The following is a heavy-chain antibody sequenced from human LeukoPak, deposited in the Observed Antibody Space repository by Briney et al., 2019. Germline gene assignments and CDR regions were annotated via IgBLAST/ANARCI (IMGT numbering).Heavy chain of an antibody. CDR1: GGTFSSYA. CDR2: IIPIPGIA. D-gene: IGHD6-6*01. V-gene: IGHV1-69*04. J-gene: IGHJ4*02. CDR3: ARDRARKSSSSYDY. Sequence: SVKVSCKASGGTFSSYAISWVRQAPGQGLEWMGRIIPIPGIANYAQKFQGRVTITADKSTSTAYMELSSLRSEDTAVYYCARDRARKSSSSYDYWGQGTLVTVSS.